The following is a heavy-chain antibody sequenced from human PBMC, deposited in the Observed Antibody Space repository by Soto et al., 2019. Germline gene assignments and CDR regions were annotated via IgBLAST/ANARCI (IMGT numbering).Heavy chain of an antibody. D-gene: IGHD2-15*01. Sequence: QVQLVQSGAEVKKPGYSVKVSCKDSGGTFSSYAISWVRQAPGQGLEWMGGIIPIFGTANYAQKFQGRVTITADESSSTAYMELSSLRSEDTAVYYCARDPVATPFNWFDPWGQGTLVTVSS. V-gene: IGHV1-69*01. J-gene: IGHJ5*02. CDR3: ARDPVATPFNWFDP. CDR1: GGTFSSYA. CDR2: IIPIFGTA.